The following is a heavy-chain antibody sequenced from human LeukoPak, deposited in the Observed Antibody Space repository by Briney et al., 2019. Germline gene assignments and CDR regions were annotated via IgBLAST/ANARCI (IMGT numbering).Heavy chain of an antibody. CDR3: AKGYSSVWYYFGS. Sequence: GGSLRLSCGASGFTFSSYAMTWVRQAPGKGLEWVSAISSAGSANYADSVKGRFTISRDNSKSTLDLQMNSLRAEDTAVYSCAKGYSSVWYYFGSWGQGTLVTVSS. V-gene: IGHV3-23*01. D-gene: IGHD6-13*01. J-gene: IGHJ4*02. CDR2: ISSAGSA. CDR1: GFTFSSYA.